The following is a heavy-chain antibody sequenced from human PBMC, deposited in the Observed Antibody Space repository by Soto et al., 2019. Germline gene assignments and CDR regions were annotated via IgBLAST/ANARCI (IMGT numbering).Heavy chain of an antibody. D-gene: IGHD3-10*01. V-gene: IGHV4-4*07. Sequence: IRQPAGKGLEWIGRIYPSWSTTYNPSLKRRVTMSVATSKNHFSLNLSSVKAADRAVYYCARGGVGALLALHYWGQGTLVPV. CDR3: ARGGVGALLALHY. J-gene: IGHJ4*02. CDR2: IYPSWST.